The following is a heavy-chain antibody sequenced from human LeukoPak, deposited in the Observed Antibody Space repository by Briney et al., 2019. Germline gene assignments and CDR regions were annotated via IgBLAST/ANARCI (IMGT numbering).Heavy chain of an antibody. Sequence: SETLSLTCAVYGGSFSGYYWSWIRQPPGKGLEWIGEVNHSGSTNYNPSLKSRVTISVDTSKNQFSLKLSSVTAADTAVYYCARGGARTRYSSGWYHAFDIWGQGTMVTVSS. J-gene: IGHJ3*02. D-gene: IGHD6-19*01. CDR1: GGSFSGYY. CDR3: ARGGARTRYSSGWYHAFDI. CDR2: VNHSGST. V-gene: IGHV4-34*01.